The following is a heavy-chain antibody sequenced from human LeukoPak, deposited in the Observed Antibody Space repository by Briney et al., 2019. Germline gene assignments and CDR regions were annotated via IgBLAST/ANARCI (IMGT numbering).Heavy chain of an antibody. CDR3: ARVSAVAGIT. Sequence: SETLSLTCTVSGGSISSYYWSWIRQPPGKGLEWIGRIYTSGSTNYNPSLKSRVTILGDMSKNQFSLKLSSVTAADTAVYYCARVSAVAGITWGQGTLVTVSS. V-gene: IGHV4-4*08. CDR1: GGSISSYY. D-gene: IGHD6-19*01. CDR2: IYTSGST. J-gene: IGHJ4*02.